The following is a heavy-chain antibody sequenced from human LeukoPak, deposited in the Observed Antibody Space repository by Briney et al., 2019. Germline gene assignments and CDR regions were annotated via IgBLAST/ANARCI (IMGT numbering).Heavy chain of an antibody. CDR3: TRGSYGDYEY. CDR2: ISSSSSYI. CDR1: GFTFSSYS. Sequence: GGSLRLSCAASGFTFSSYSMNWVRQAPGKGLERVSSISSSSSYIYYADSVKGRFTISRDNAQNSLYLQVNSLRAEDTAVYYCTRGSYGDYEYWGQGTLVTVSS. J-gene: IGHJ4*02. V-gene: IGHV3-21*01. D-gene: IGHD4-17*01.